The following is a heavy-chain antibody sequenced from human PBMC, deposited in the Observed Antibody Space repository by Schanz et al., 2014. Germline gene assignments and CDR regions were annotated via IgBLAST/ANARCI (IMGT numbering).Heavy chain of an antibody. J-gene: IGHJ3*02. V-gene: IGHV3-23*04. CDR1: GFTFSDYS. Sequence: EVQLVESGGGWVQPGGSLRLSCAASGFTFSDYSMNWVRQAPGKGPEWVSAISGGGGTTYYTDSVKGRFTISRDNSKNTLYLQMNSLRAEDTAVYYCAKGRFGELSAFDIWGQGTMVTVSS. D-gene: IGHD3-10*01. CDR2: ISGGGGTT. CDR3: AKGRFGELSAFDI.